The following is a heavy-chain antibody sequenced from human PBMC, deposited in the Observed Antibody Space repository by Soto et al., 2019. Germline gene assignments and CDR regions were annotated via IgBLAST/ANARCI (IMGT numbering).Heavy chain of an antibody. CDR3: AKRFGDYVGWFDP. V-gene: IGHV4-59*01. Sequence: SGTLSLTCTVSGVSLTDYHWSWVRQSPGRGLEWIGYIFSRGTPNYNPSLKSRVTISVDTSRNQFSLKLNSLTAADTAMYFCAKRFGDYVGWFDPWGQGALVTVSS. D-gene: IGHD4-17*01. J-gene: IGHJ5*02. CDR2: IFSRGTP. CDR1: GVSLTDYH.